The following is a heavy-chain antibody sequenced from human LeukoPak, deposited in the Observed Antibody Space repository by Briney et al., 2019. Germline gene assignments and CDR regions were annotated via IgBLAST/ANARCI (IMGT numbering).Heavy chain of an antibody. D-gene: IGHD3-22*01. CDR2: ISYDGSNK. J-gene: IGHJ4*02. CDR3: ARDYYDSSGYSDY. V-gene: IGHV3-30-3*01. Sequence: GGSLRLSCAASGFTFSSYAMHWVCQAPGKGLEWVAVISYDGSNKYYADSVEGRFTISRDNSKNTLYLQMNSLRAEDTAVYYCARDYYDSSGYSDYWGQGTLVTVSS. CDR1: GFTFSSYA.